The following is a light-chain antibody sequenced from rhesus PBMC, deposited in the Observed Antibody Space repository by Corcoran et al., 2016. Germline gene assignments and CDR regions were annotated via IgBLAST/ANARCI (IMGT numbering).Light chain of an antibody. CDR2: QVS. CDR1: QSLLHRIGKTF. Sequence: DVVMTQSPLSLPITPGQPASISCRSSQSLLHRIGKTFLSWYQQKPGHPPRTLIYQVSIRDSGVPDRFSGTGAGTEFTLKISRVEAECVGVYYCGQGTNVQYSFGQGTKVEIK. J-gene: IGKJ2*01. V-gene: IGKV2-65*01. CDR3: GQGTNVQYS.